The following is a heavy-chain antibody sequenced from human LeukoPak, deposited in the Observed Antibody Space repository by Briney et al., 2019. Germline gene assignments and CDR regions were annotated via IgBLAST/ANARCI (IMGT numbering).Heavy chain of an antibody. Sequence: PGGSLRLSCAASGFTFSSYAMHWVRQAPGKGLEWVAFISYDASNKYYADSVKGRFTISRDNSKNTLYLQMNSLRAEDTAVYYCARVSAWYDPLTPFDYWGQGTLVTVSS. CDR3: ARVSAWYDPLTPFDY. J-gene: IGHJ4*02. CDR2: ISYDASNK. V-gene: IGHV3-30-3*01. D-gene: IGHD6-19*01. CDR1: GFTFSSYA.